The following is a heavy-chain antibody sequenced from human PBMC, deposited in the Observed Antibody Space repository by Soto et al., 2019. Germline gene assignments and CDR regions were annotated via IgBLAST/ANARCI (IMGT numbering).Heavy chain of an antibody. Sequence: RASVKVSCKASGGTFSSYAISWVRQAPGQGLEWMGGIIPIFGTANYAQKFQGRVTITADESTSTAYMELSSLRSEDTAVYYCARESEDYGAVRAYWGQGTLVTVSS. CDR3: ARESEDYGAVRAY. V-gene: IGHV1-69*13. CDR2: IIPIFGTA. J-gene: IGHJ4*02. CDR1: GGTFSSYA. D-gene: IGHD4-17*01.